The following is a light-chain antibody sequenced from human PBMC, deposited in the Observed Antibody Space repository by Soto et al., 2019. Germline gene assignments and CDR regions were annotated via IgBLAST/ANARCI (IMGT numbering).Light chain of an antibody. Sequence: QSALTQPPSASGSPGQSVTISCTGTSSDVGGYNSVSWYRQYPGKAPKLIIYEVSERPSGVPDRFSGSKSGSTASLTVSGLQAEDEADYYCSSYAVNNNLGVFGGGTKVTVL. V-gene: IGLV2-8*01. J-gene: IGLJ2*01. CDR2: EVS. CDR1: SSDVGGYNS. CDR3: SSYAVNNNLGV.